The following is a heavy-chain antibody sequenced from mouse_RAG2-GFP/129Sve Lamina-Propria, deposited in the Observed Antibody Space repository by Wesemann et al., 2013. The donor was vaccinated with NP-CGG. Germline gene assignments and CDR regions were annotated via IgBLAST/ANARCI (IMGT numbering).Heavy chain of an antibody. V-gene: IGHV1-26*01. D-gene: IGHD2-3*01. CDR3: ARPYEEDYFDY. Sequence: GKATLTVDKSSSTAYMELRSLTSEDSAVYYCARPYEEDYFDYWGQGTTLTVSS. J-gene: IGHJ2*01.